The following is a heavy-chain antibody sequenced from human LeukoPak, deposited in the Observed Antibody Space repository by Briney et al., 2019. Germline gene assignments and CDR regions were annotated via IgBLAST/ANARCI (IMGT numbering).Heavy chain of an antibody. V-gene: IGHV3-66*01. D-gene: IGHD3-16*01. CDR1: GFSVSSNS. J-gene: IGHJ3*02. CDR2: LSAVGRT. Sequence: GGSLRLSCAASGFSVSSNSMNWVRQAPRTGLEWVSVLSAVGRTYYADSVKGRFTISRDNSKNTVYLQMNSLTADDTAIYYCARETGGWDAFDIWGQGTMVAVSS. CDR3: ARETGGWDAFDI.